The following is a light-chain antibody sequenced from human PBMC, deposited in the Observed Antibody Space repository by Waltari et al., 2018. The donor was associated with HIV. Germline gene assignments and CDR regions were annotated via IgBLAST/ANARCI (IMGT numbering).Light chain of an antibody. CDR2: EVN. Sequence: QSALTQPPSASGSPAQPGPISRPGTIRHIGVSISVSWYQQHPDKAPKLMILEVNKRPSGVPDRFSGSKSGNTASLTVSGLQAEDESVYYCSSYAGSNSLVFGGGTKLTVL. J-gene: IGLJ2*01. V-gene: IGLV2-8*01. CDR3: SSYAGSNSLV. CDR1: IRHIGVSIS.